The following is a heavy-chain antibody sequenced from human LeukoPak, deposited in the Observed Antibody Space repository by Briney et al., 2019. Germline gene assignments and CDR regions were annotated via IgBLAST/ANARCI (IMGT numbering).Heavy chain of an antibody. CDR3: ARIHYGDYACDY. CDR1: GGSISSYY. Sequence: SGTLSLTCTVSGGSISSYYWSWIRQPPGKGLEWIGYIYYSGSTNYNPSLKSRVTISVDTSKNQFSLKLSSVTAADTAVYYCARIHYGDYACDYWGQGTLVTVSS. CDR2: IYYSGST. D-gene: IGHD4-17*01. J-gene: IGHJ4*02. V-gene: IGHV4-59*01.